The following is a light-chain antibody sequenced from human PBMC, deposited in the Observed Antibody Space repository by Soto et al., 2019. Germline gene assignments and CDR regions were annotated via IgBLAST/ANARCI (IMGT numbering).Light chain of an antibody. CDR3: QQYGTFWT. CDR1: QRLSSSY. CDR2: GAS. V-gene: IGKV3-20*01. J-gene: IGKJ1*01. Sequence: EFVLTQSPGTLSLSPGERATLSCRASQRLSSSYLAWFQQKPGQAPRLLIYGASSRATGIPDRFSGSGSGTDFTLTISRLEPEDFAVYYCQQYGTFWTFGQGTKVDIK.